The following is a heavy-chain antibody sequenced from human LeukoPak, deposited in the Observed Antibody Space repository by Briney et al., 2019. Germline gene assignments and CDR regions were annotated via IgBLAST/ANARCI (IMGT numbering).Heavy chain of an antibody. CDR2: INPSGGST. CDR1: GGTFSSYA. J-gene: IGHJ5*02. CDR3: ARDPKPEYSSSSPWFDP. V-gene: IGHV1-46*01. D-gene: IGHD6-6*01. Sequence: ASVKVSCKASGGTFSSYAISWVRQAPGQGLEWMGIINPSGGSTSYAQKFQGRVTMTRDMSTSTVYMELSSLRSEDTAVYYCARDPKPEYSSSSPWFDPWGQGTLVTVSS.